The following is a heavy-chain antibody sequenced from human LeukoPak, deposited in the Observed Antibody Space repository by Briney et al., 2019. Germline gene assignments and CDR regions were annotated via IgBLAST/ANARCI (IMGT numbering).Heavy chain of an antibody. V-gene: IGHV3-30*02. CDR1: GFTFSSYG. J-gene: IGHJ4*02. D-gene: IGHD3-22*01. CDR2: IRYDGSHK. Sequence: GGSLRLSCAASGFTFSSYGMHWVRQAPGKGLEWVAFIRYDGSHKYYADSVKGRFTISRDNSKNTLFLQMNSLRAEDTAVYYCAKDRGHYDSSGYPQSWGQGTLVTLSS. CDR3: AKDRGHYDSSGYPQS.